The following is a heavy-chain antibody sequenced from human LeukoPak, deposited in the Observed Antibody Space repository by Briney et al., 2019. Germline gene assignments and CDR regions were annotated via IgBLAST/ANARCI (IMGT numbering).Heavy chain of an antibody. CDR2: ISTSSSYI. Sequence: GGSLRLSCTASGFTFNGYSMNWVRQAPGKGLEWVSSISTSSSYIYYADSVKGRFTISRNNPKNSLYLQMNSLRAEDTAVYYCARPYYYGSGSYYPLDYWGQGTLVTVSS. J-gene: IGHJ4*02. CDR3: ARPYYYGSGSYYPLDY. V-gene: IGHV3-21*01. CDR1: GFTFNGYS. D-gene: IGHD3-10*01.